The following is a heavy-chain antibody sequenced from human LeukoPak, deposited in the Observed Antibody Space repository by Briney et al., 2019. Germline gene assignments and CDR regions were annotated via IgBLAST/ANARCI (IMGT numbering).Heavy chain of an antibody. V-gene: IGHV3-30*09. D-gene: IGHD6-13*01. J-gene: IGHJ4*02. CDR1: GFTFSDYA. Sequence: GGSLRLSCAPSGFTFSDYAMHWVRQAPGKGLEWLAVISYDGSDEDYADSVKGRFAISRDNSKNALFLQMNSLRAEDTAVYYCAKGGIAAAGVFGYFDYWGQGTLVTVSS. CDR3: AKGGIAAAGVFGYFDY. CDR2: ISYDGSDE.